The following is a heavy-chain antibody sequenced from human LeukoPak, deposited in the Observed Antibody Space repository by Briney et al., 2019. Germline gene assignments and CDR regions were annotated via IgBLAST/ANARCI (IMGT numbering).Heavy chain of an antibody. V-gene: IGHV4-39*07. Sequence: SETLSLTCSVSSGSISSSSYYWGWIRQPPGKGLEWIGNIYYAESTYYNPSLKSRVTISVDTSKNQFSLKLSSVTAADTAVYYCARGSRLEWFGDYYFDYWGQGTLVTVSS. CDR2: IYYAEST. CDR1: SGSISSSSYY. CDR3: ARGSRLEWFGDYYFDY. D-gene: IGHD3-10*01. J-gene: IGHJ4*02.